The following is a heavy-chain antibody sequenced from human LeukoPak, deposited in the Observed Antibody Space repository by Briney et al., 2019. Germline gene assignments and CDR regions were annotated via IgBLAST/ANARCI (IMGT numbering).Heavy chain of an antibody. J-gene: IGHJ4*02. CDR2: ISGSGGST. CDR1: GFTFSSYA. CDR3: ARGSRWLQLGPFDY. D-gene: IGHD5-24*01. Sequence: GGSLRLSCAASGFTFSSYAMSWVRQAPGKGLEWVSAISGSGGSTYYADSVKGRFTISRDNSRTTVYLQMNSLRAEDTAVYYCARGSRWLQLGPFDYWGQGTLVTVSS. V-gene: IGHV3-23*01.